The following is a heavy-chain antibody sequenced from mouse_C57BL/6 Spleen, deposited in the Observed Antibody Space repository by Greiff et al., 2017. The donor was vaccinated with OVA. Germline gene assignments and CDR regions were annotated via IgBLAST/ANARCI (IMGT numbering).Heavy chain of an antibody. CDR2: IYPGSGST. CDR3: ARYDGYYRVYYAMDY. V-gene: IGHV1-55*01. D-gene: IGHD2-3*01. CDR1: GYTFTSYW. Sequence: QVQLQQPGAELVKPGASVKMSCKASGYTFTSYWITWVKQRPGQGLEWIGDIYPGSGSTNYNETFKSKATLTVDTASSTAYMQLSSLTSEDSAVYYCARYDGYYRVYYAMDYWGQGTSVTVSS. J-gene: IGHJ4*01.